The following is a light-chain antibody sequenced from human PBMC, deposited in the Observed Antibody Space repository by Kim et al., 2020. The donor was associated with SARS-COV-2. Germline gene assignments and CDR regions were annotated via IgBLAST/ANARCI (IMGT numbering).Light chain of an antibody. CDR3: QQYNDWPRT. CDR1: QSVINS. J-gene: IGKJ1*01. Sequence: EIVMTQSPATLSVSPGERATLSCRASQSVINSLAWYQQNPGQAPRLLIYGASTRATGVPARFSGSGSGTEFTLTISSLQSEDFTVYYCQQYNDWPRTFGQGTKVDIK. CDR2: GAS. V-gene: IGKV3-15*01.